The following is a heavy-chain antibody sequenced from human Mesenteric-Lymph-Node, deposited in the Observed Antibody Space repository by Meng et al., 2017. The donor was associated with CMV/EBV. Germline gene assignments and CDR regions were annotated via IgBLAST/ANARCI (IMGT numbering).Heavy chain of an antibody. CDR1: GGSFSDYY. V-gene: IGHV4-34*01. D-gene: IGHD5-18*01. Sequence: SETLSLTCDVHGGSFSDYYWTWIRQPPGKGLEWIGEVHPSGITNYNSSLKSRVTISGDTSKNQLSLKLTSVTAADTAMYYCARGVDSAKVGNYWGQGTLVTVSS. CDR2: VHPSGIT. CDR3: ARGVDSAKVGNY. J-gene: IGHJ4*02.